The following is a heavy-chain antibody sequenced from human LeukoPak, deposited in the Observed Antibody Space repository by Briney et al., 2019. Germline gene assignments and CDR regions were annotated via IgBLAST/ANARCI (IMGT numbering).Heavy chain of an antibody. D-gene: IGHD1-26*01. J-gene: IGHJ6*03. CDR2: IRYDGNNK. Sequence: GRSLRLSCAASGFTFSNYGIHWVRQAPGKGLEWVAFIRYDGNNKYYADSVRGRVTISRDNSKNTLYLQMNSLRAEDTAVYYCARDPYSGSYGNDYYYYMDVWGKGTTVTISS. V-gene: IGHV3-33*08. CDR3: ARDPYSGSYGNDYYYYMDV. CDR1: GFTFSNYG.